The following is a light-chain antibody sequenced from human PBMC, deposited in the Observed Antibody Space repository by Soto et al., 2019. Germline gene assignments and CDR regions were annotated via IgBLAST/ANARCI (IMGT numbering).Light chain of an antibody. CDR1: QSLTSY. CDR3: QQYNNWPLT. J-gene: IGKJ4*01. CDR2: GIS. V-gene: IGKV3-15*01. Sequence: ELVMTQSPATLSVSPGATATLSCRASQSLTSYLAWYQQKPDQAPRLLIYGISTRATDIPARFSGSGSGTELTLTISSLQSEDCAVYYCQQYNNWPLTFGGGTKVDIK.